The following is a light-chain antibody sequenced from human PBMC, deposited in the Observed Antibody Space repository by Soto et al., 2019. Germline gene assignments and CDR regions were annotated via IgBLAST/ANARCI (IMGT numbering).Light chain of an antibody. CDR3: QQYNNWPLYT. CDR2: DAS. V-gene: IGKV3-15*01. Sequence: EIVMTQSPATLSVSPGERATLSCRASQSVGGNLAWYQQRPGRAPRLLIYDASTRATDIPARFSGSGSGTEFTLTISSLQSEDFALYYCQQYNNWPLYTFGQGTKLELK. CDR1: QSVGGN. J-gene: IGKJ2*01.